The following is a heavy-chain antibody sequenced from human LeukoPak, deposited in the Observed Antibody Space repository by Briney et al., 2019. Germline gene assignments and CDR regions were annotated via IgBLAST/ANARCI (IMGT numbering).Heavy chain of an antibody. D-gene: IGHD3-3*01. Sequence: GGSLRLSCAASGLSFSSYGMHWVRQAPGKGLEWVAFIRYDGSNKYYVDSVKGRFTISRDNPKNTLHLQMNSLRAEDTAVYYCAKLLSCYDRFDYWGQGTLVTVSS. J-gene: IGHJ4*02. CDR1: GLSFSSYG. V-gene: IGHV3-30*02. CDR2: IRYDGSNK. CDR3: AKLLSCYDRFDY.